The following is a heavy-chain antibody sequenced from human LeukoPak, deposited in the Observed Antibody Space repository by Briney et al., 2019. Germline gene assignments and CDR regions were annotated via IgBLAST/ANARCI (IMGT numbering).Heavy chain of an antibody. J-gene: IGHJ4*02. V-gene: IGHV4-59*01. CDR1: GGSISSYY. D-gene: IGHD3-22*01. Sequence: SSETLSLTCTVSGGSISSYYWSWIRQPPGKGLEWSGYISYSGSTNYNPSLKSRVTISVDTSKNQFSLKLSSVTAADTAVYYCANYYDSSGFDYWGQGALVTVSS. CDR2: ISYSGST. CDR3: ANYYDSSGFDY.